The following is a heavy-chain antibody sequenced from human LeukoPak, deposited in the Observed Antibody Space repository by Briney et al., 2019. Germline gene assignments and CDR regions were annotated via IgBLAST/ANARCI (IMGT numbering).Heavy chain of an antibody. V-gene: IGHV3-21*01. Sequence: GGSLRLSCAASGFTFSSYSMNWVRQAPGKGLEWVSSISSSSSYIYYADSVKGRFTISRDNAKNSLYLQMNSLRAEDTAVYYCARVGWFGEFIPDYWGQGTLVTVSS. CDR1: GFTFSSYS. J-gene: IGHJ4*02. CDR3: ARVGWFGEFIPDY. D-gene: IGHD3-10*01. CDR2: ISSSSSYI.